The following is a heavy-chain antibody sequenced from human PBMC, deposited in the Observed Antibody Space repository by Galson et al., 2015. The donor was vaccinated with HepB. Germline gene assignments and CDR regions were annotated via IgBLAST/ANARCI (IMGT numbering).Heavy chain of an antibody. D-gene: IGHD3-22*01. CDR2: LTGNGGTK. CDR3: ARERESSGYFGYFDL. J-gene: IGHJ2*01. CDR1: GFTFSNYA. Sequence: SLRLSCAASGFTFSNYAMHWVRQAPGKGPEYVSALTGNGGTKHYANSVKGRFTISGDISRNTMYLQTDSLRPEDMAVYYCARERESSGYFGYFDLWGRGTPVIVSS. V-gene: IGHV3-64*01.